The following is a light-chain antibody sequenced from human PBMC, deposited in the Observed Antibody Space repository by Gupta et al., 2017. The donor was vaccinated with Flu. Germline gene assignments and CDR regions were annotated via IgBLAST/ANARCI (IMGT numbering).Light chain of an antibody. CDR1: QSVSKNY. Sequence: GTLSLFPGPRVTLSVMACQSVSKNYLAWSQQKRGQTPRLLIYGASSRATGLPDRFSGSGSGTDFTLTISRLKPEDFAVYYCQHYYKSPFTFGGGTKVEIK. V-gene: IGKV3-20*01. CDR3: QHYYKSPFT. J-gene: IGKJ4*01. CDR2: GAS.